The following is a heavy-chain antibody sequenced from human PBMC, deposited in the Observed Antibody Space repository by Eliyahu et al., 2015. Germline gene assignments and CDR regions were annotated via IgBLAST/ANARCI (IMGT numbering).Heavy chain of an antibody. D-gene: IGHD3-22*01. CDR2: INHSGIT. J-gene: IGHJ4*02. Sequence: QVQLQQWGTGLLKSSETLSLTCAVYGESFSGYYWSWIRQPPGQGLEWIGEINHSGITNFNPSLKSRVSMSVDTSKNQFSLKVRSVTAADTAVYYCARGKRTYDSSAPFDYWGQGTLVTVSS. V-gene: IGHV4-34*01. CDR1: GESFSGYY. CDR3: ARGKRTYDSSAPFDY.